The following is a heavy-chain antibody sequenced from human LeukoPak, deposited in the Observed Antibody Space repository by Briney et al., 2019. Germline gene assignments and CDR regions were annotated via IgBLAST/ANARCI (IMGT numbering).Heavy chain of an antibody. CDR1: GYTFSGYY. CDR2: INPNSGGT. D-gene: IGHD3-16*01. V-gene: IGHV1-2*02. CDR3: ASGSLASYFDH. Sequence: ASVKDTFMASGYTFSGYYVHGVRQAPGQGLEWMGWINPNSGGTKYVQKFQGRVTMTRDTSISTAYMELSRLRSDDTAVYYCASGSLASYFDHWGKGTLVTVSS. J-gene: IGHJ4*02.